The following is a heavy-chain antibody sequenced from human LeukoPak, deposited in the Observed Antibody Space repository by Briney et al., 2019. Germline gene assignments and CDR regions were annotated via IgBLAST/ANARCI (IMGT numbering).Heavy chain of an antibody. V-gene: IGHV3-21*01. CDR2: ISSSSSYI. CDR3: ARDRGLGDYPLGY. CDR1: GFTFSSYS. J-gene: IGHJ4*02. D-gene: IGHD4-17*01. Sequence: GGSPRLSCAASGFTFSSYSMNWVRQAPGKGLEWVSSISSSSSYIYYADSVKGRFTISRDNAKNSLYLQMNSLRAEDTAVYYCARDRGLGDYPLGYWGQGTLVTVSS.